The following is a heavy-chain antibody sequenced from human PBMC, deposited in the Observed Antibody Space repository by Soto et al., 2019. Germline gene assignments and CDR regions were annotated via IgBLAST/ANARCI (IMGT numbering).Heavy chain of an antibody. V-gene: IGHV1-2*04. CDR3: ARVRSGYSYGYDAFDI. Sequence: GPSVQFSCKAPGYTFTSSYIHWVRQAPGQGLEWMGLINPSGGGTNYAQKFQGWVTMTRDTSISTAYMELSRLRSDDTAVYYCARVRSGYSYGYDAFDIWGQGTMVTVSS. CDR2: INPSGGGT. CDR1: GYTFTSSY. D-gene: IGHD5-18*01. J-gene: IGHJ3*02.